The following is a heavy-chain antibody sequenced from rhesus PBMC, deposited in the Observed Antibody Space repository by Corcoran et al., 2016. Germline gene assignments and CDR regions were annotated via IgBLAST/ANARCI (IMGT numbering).Heavy chain of an antibody. V-gene: IGHV4-80*01. CDR2: IKGNSGST. Sequence: QVQLQESGPGLVKPSETLSLTCAVSGGSFSSYWWSWIRQPPGKGLEWIGEIKGNSGSTNYNPSLKSRVTISKDASKNQFSLKLSSVTAADTAVYYCARYGRSGSWNFDYWGQGVLVTVSS. D-gene: IGHD6-25*01. J-gene: IGHJ4*01. CDR1: GGSFSSYW. CDR3: ARYGRSGSWNFDY.